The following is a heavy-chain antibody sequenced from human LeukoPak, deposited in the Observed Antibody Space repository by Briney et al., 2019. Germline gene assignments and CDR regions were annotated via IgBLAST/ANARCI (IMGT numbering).Heavy chain of an antibody. CDR1: GYTFTSYG. J-gene: IGHJ3*02. D-gene: IGHD3-10*01. CDR2: ISAYNGNT. V-gene: IGHV1-18*01. Sequence: ASVKVSCKASGYTFTSYGISWVRQAPGQGLEWMGWISAYNGNTNYAQKLLGRVTMTTDTSTSTAYMELRSLRSDDTAVYYCARDDGYYYGSGSYPSAFDIWGQGTMVTVSS. CDR3: ARDDGYYYGSGSYPSAFDI.